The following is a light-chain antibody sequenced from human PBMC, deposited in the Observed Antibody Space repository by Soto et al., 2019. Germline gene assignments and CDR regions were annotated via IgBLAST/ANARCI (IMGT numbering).Light chain of an antibody. Sequence: QSVLTQPPSVSGAPGQRITLACTGSNSNIGAGYYVHWYRQFPGAAPKVLLSTKSHRPSGVPDRFSASKSGTSASLAITGLQPEDEAEYYCQSYDSGLVGLVFGTGTKVTVL. CDR1: NSNIGAGYY. CDR2: TKS. CDR3: QSYDSGLVGLV. V-gene: IGLV1-40*01. J-gene: IGLJ1*01.